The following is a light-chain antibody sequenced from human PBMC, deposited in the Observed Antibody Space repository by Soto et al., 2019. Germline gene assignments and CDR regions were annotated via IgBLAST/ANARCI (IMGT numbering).Light chain of an antibody. CDR3: QQCHATPLT. J-gene: IGKJ5*01. V-gene: IGKV1-39*01. CDR2: AAS. CDR1: QYIGKF. Sequence: DFQITQSPSSLSASVGDRVTIPCRASQYIGKFLNWYQQKPGTAPKLLIYAASSLHSGVPSRFSGSGSGTNFTLIISVLQPEDFAIYYCQQCHATPLTFGQGTRLEI.